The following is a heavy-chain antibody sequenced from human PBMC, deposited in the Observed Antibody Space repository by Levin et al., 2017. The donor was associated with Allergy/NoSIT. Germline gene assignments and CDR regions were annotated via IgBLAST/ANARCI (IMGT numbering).Heavy chain of an antibody. D-gene: IGHD3-10*02. V-gene: IGHV4-38-2*01. CDR1: GYSISSGYY. Sequence: SETLSLTCAVSGYSISSGYYWGWIRQPPGKGLAWIGSIYHSGSTYYNPSLKSRVTISIDTSKNQFSLKLSSVTAADTAVYYCASGYYGRGDYWGQGTLVTVSS. CDR2: IYHSGST. J-gene: IGHJ4*02. CDR3: ASGYYGRGDY.